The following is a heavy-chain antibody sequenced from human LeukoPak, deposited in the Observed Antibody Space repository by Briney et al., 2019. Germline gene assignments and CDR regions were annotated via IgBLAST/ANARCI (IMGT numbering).Heavy chain of an antibody. D-gene: IGHD4-11*01. J-gene: IGHJ6*02. V-gene: IGHV3-33*01. Sequence: GGSLRLSCAASGFMFGNYGMHWVRQAPGQGLEWVALIWYDGSKKYYADSVKGRFTVSRDNSENTLYLQMNSLRADDTAVYYCARGLQPSVLYGMDVWGQGTTVTVSS. CDR3: ARGLQPSVLYGMDV. CDR2: IWYDGSKK. CDR1: GFMFGNYG.